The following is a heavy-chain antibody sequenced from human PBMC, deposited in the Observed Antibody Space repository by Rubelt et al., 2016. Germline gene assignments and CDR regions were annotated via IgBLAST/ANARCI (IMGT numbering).Heavy chain of an antibody. J-gene: IGHJ3*02. V-gene: IGHV4-34*01. CDR3: ARGSYPRLVRRGAVDI. CDR2: INHSGST. D-gene: IGHD6-19*01. CDR1: GGSFSGYY. Sequence: QVQLQQWGAGLLKPSETLSLTCAVYGGSFSGYYWSWIRQPPGKGLEWIGEINHSGSTNYNPAFKSRVTISVDTSKNRLSLKLRSVTAAETAVYYCARGSYPRLVRRGAVDIWGQGTMVTVSS.